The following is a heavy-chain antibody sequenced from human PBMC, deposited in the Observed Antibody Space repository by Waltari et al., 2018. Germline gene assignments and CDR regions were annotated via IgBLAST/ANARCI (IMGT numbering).Heavy chain of an antibody. V-gene: IGHV4-4*02. J-gene: IGHJ4*02. Sequence: QVQLQESGPGLVKPSGTLSLTCAVSGGSISSSNWWSWVRQPPGKGLEWIGEIYNSRSTNYNPSLKSLVTIAVDKSKNQFSLKLSSVTAADTAVYYCARVFCSSWYHAGYFDYWGQGTLVTVSS. CDR1: GGSISSSNW. D-gene: IGHD6-13*01. CDR2: IYNSRST. CDR3: ARVFCSSWYHAGYFDY.